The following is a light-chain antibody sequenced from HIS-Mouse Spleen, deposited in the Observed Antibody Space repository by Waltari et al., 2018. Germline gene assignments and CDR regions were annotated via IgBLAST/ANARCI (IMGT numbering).Light chain of an antibody. CDR3: QQYYSTPYT. Sequence: DIVMTQSPDSLAVSLGERATINCKSSQSVLYRSNNKNYLAWYQQKPGQPPKLPIYWASTRESGVPDRFSGRGSGTDFTLTISSLQAEDVAVYYCQQYYSTPYTFGQGTKLEIK. CDR2: WAS. V-gene: IGKV4-1*01. J-gene: IGKJ2*01. CDR1: QSVLYRSNNKNY.